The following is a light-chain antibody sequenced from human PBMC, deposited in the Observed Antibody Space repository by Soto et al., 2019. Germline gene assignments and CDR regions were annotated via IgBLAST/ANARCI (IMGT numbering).Light chain of an antibody. CDR3: QQYNDWPRT. CDR1: QTVSSNY. J-gene: IGKJ1*01. V-gene: IGKV3-20*01. CDR2: GAS. Sequence: EIILTQSPHTLSLSPGERATLSCRASQTVSSNYLAWCQQRPGQAPRLLIYGASTRAAGIPDRFSGSGSGTDFTLTITRLEPEDFAVYYCQQYNDWPRTFGQGTKVDI.